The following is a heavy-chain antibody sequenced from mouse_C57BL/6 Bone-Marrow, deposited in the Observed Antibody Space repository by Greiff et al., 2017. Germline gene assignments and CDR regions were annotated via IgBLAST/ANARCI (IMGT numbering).Heavy chain of an antibody. J-gene: IGHJ1*03. D-gene: IGHD1-1*01. CDR2: IHPNSGST. CDR3: ARPRFYGSSSYWYFDV. V-gene: IGHV1-64*01. CDR1: GYTFTSYW. Sequence: VQLQQPGAELVKPGASVKLSCKASGYTFTSYWMHWVTQRPGQGLEWIGMIHPNSGSTNYNEKFKSTATLTVDKSSSTAYMQLSSLTSEDSAVYYCARPRFYGSSSYWYFDVWGTGTTVTVSS.